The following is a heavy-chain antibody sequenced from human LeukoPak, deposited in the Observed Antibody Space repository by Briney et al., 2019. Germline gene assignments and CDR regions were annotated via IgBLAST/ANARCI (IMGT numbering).Heavy chain of an antibody. J-gene: IGHJ4*02. V-gene: IGHV3-7*01. CDR3: ARDNWSPGYFDY. CDR2: IKQDGSEK. CDR1: GFTFSSHW. D-gene: IGHD3-3*01. Sequence: GGSLRLSCAASGFTFSSHWMTWVRQAPGKGLEWVANIKQDGSEKYYVDSVKGRFIISRDNAKNSLYVQMNSLRAEDTAVYYCARDNWSPGYFDYWGQGTLVTVSS.